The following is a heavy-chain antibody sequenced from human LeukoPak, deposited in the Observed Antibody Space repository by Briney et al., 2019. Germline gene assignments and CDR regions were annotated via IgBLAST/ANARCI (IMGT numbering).Heavy chain of an antibody. J-gene: IGHJ4*02. CDR3: AKASREYSSTWYY. CDR1: GFTFSSYA. Sequence: GGSLRLSCAASGFTFSSYAMSWVRQAPGKGLEWVSAISGSGGSTYYADSVKGRFTISRDNSRNTLYLQMNSLRAEDTAVYYCAKASREYSSTWYYWGQGTLVTVSS. CDR2: ISGSGGST. V-gene: IGHV3-23*01. D-gene: IGHD6-13*01.